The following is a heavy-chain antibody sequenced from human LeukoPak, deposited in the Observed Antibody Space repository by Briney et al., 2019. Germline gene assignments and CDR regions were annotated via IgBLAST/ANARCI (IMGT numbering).Heavy chain of an antibody. CDR1: GFTLSSYG. J-gene: IGHJ4*02. V-gene: IGHV3-33*01. CDR2: IWYDGSNK. Sequence: GGSLRLSCAASGFTLSSYGMHWVRQAPGKGLEWVAVIWYDGSNKYYTDSVKDRFTISRDNSKNTLYLQMNSLRAEDTAVYYCARVGLTMVRGVIGYFDYWGQGTLVTVSS. CDR3: ARVGLTMVRGVIGYFDY. D-gene: IGHD3-10*01.